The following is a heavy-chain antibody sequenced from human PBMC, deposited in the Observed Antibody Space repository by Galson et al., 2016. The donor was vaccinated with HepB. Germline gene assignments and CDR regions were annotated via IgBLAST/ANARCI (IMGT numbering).Heavy chain of an antibody. Sequence: SLRLSCAASGFAVSNNYMSWVRQAPGKGLEGVSVIYSGGSIQYADSVKGRFTISRDNSKNTLYLQMNSLRAEGTAVYYCATSPSRGVWGQGTTVTVSS. J-gene: IGHJ6*02. D-gene: IGHD2-2*01. V-gene: IGHV3-53*01. CDR2: IYSGGSI. CDR1: GFAVSNNY. CDR3: ATSPSRGV.